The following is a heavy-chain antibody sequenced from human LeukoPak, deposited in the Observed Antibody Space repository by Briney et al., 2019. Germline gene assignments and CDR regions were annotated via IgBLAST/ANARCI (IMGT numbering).Heavy chain of an antibody. CDR3: ARDVRVATTQYFDY. V-gene: IGHV4-31*03. D-gene: IGHD5-12*01. J-gene: IGHJ4*02. CDR2: IYYSGST. Sequence: SETLSLTCTVSGGSISSGGYYWSWIRQHPGKGLEWIGYIYYSGSTYYNPSLKSRVTISVDTSKNQFSLQLSSVTAADTAVYYCARDVRVATTQYFDYWGQGTLVTVSS. CDR1: GGSISSGGYY.